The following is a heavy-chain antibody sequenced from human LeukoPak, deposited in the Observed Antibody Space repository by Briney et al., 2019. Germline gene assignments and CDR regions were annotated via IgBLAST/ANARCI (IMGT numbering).Heavy chain of an antibody. Sequence: PSETLSLTCTVSGGSISSYYWSWIRQPPGKGLEWIGYIYYSGSSKYNPSLKSRVTISVDTSKNQLSLKVSSVTAADTAVYHCARDGSGWYGKFDPWGQGTLVTVSS. CDR2: IYYSGSS. D-gene: IGHD6-19*01. J-gene: IGHJ5*02. CDR1: GGSISSYY. V-gene: IGHV4-59*01. CDR3: ARDGSGWYGKFDP.